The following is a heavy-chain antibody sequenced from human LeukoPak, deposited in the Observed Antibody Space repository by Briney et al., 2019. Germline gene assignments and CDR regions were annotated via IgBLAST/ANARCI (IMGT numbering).Heavy chain of an antibody. CDR3: ARAKGDFDWSAYYYYYMDV. D-gene: IGHD3-9*01. V-gene: IGHV1-18*01. J-gene: IGHJ6*03. CDR1: GGTFSNSA. CDR2: ISAYNGNT. Sequence: PEASVKVSCKASGGTFSNSAISWVRQAPGQGLEWMGWISAYNGNTNYAQKLQGRVTMTTDTSTSTAYMELRSLRSDDTAVYYCARAKGDFDWSAYYYYYMDVWGKGTTVTVSS.